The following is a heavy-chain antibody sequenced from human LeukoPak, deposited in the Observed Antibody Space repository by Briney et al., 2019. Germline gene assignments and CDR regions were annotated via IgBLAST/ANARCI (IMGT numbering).Heavy chain of an antibody. CDR3: ARDTPTTVTTYGMDV. CDR1: GGSISSGGYY. V-gene: IGHV4-31*03. CDR2: MYGSGVT. J-gene: IGHJ6*02. Sequence: SQTLSLTCTVSGGSISSGGYYWSWIPQHPGKGLEWIVNMYGSGVTYYNPSLKSRVTISVDRAKNQFSLKLSSVTAADTAVYYCARDTPTTVTTYGMDVWGQGTTVTVSS. D-gene: IGHD4-17*01.